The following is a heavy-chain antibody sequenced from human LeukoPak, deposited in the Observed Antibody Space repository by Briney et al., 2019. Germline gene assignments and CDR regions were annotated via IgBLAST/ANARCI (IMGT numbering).Heavy chain of an antibody. CDR1: GYTFTSYD. V-gene: IGHV1-8*01. J-gene: IGHJ6*03. CDR3: ARGLGYCSSTSCYILNYYYMDV. CDR2: MNPNSGNT. Sequence: ASVKVSCKASGYTFTSYDINWVRQATGQGLEWMGWMNPNSGNTGYAQKFQGRVTMTRNTSISTAYMELSSLRSEDTAVYYCARGLGYCSSTSCYILNYYYMDVWGKGTTVTVSS. D-gene: IGHD2-2*02.